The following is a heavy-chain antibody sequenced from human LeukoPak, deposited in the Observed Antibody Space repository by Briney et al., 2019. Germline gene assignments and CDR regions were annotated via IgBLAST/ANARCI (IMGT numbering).Heavy chain of an antibody. CDR2: IYYSGST. Sequence: SETLSLTCTVSGGSISSYYWSWIRQPPGKGLEWIGYIYYSGSTNYNPSLKSRVTISVDTSKNQFSLKLSSVTAADTAVYYCAGELDSGSYYFDYWGQGTLVTVSS. V-gene: IGHV4-59*12. CDR1: GGSISSYY. CDR3: AGELDSGSYYFDY. J-gene: IGHJ4*02. D-gene: IGHD1-26*01.